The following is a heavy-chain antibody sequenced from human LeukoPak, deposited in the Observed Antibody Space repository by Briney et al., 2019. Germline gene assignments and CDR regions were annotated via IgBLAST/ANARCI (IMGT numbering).Heavy chain of an antibody. CDR3: ARGPYNWNFNWFDP. CDR2: IYTSGST. J-gene: IGHJ5*02. CDR1: GGSISSYY. V-gene: IGHV4-4*07. Sequence: SETLSLTCTVSGGSISSYYWSWIRQPAGKGLEWIGRIYTSGSTNYNPSLKSRVTMSVDTSKNQFSLKLSSVTAADTAVYYCARGPYNWNFNWFDPWGQGTLVTVSS. D-gene: IGHD1-7*01.